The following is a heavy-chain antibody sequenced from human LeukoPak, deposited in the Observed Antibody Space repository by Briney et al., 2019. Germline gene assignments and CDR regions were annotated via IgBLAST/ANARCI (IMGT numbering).Heavy chain of an antibody. CDR3: AKDQILEGFDY. V-gene: IGHV3-30*18. CDR1: GFTFSSYG. Sequence: PGGSLRLSCAASGFTFSSYGMHWVRQAPGKGLEWGAVISYDGSNKYYADSVKGRFTISRDNSKNTLYLQMNSLRAEDTAVYYCAKDQILEGFDYWGQGTLVTVSS. J-gene: IGHJ4*02. CDR2: ISYDGSNK.